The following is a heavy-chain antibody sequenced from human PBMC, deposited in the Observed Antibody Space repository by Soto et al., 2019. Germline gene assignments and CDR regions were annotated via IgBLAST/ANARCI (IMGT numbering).Heavy chain of an antibody. D-gene: IGHD3-3*01. CDR2: ISTHNGNT. J-gene: IGHJ3*01. CDR3: AREGILGLFDAYDL. V-gene: IGHV1-18*04. Sequence: QDQLVQSGAEVKKPGASVKVSCKASVFTSSGISWVRQAPGQRLGRMGWISTHNGNTIYAQKFQGRVIMTMDTSTTTVYMELRSLRPDDTDVYLCAREGILGLFDAYDLWGQGTMVTVSS. CDR1: VFTSSG.